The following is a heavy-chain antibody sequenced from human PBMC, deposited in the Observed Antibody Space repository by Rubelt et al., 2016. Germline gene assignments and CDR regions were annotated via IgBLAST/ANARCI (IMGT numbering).Heavy chain of an antibody. D-gene: IGHD4-17*01. CDR2: INHSGST. V-gene: IGHV4-34*01. CDR3: ARSRTVTGLNV. J-gene: IGHJ6*02. Sequence: IRQPPGKGLEWIGEINHSGSTNYNPSLKSRVTISVDTSKNQFSLKLSSVTAADTAVYYCARSRTVTGLNVWGQGTTVTVSS.